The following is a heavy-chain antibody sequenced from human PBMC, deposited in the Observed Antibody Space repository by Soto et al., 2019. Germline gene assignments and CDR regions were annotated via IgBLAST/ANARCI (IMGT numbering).Heavy chain of an antibody. Sequence: SETLSLTCAVYGGSFSGYYWSWIRQPPGKGLEWIGEINHSGSTNYNPSIKSRVTISVDTSKNQFSLKLSSVTAADTAVYYCSRGPGRITIFGVVPNVLNWFDPWGQGTLVTVSS. CDR1: GGSFSGYY. D-gene: IGHD3-3*01. CDR2: INHSGST. CDR3: SRGPGRITIFGVVPNVLNWFDP. V-gene: IGHV4-34*01. J-gene: IGHJ5*02.